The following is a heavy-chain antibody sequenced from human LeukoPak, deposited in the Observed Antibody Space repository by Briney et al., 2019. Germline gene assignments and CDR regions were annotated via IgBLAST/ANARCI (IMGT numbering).Heavy chain of an antibody. V-gene: IGHV4-59*08. CDR1: GGSIGSYY. D-gene: IGHD2-2*01. CDR2: IYYSGST. Sequence: PSETLSLTCTVSGGSIGSYYWSWIRQPPGKGLEWLGYIYYSGSTNYNPSLESRVTMSVDTSKNQFSLKLRSVTAADTAVYYCARASYCSSTSCLNQGFDYWGQGTLVTVSS. CDR3: ARASYCSSTSCLNQGFDY. J-gene: IGHJ4*02.